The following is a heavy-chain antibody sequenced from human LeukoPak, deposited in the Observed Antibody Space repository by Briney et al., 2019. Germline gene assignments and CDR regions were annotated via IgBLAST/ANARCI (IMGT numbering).Heavy chain of an antibody. D-gene: IGHD2-15*01. V-gene: IGHV3-64*01. CDR3: AKALGDRYCSGGSCYSSYYYYYYYMDV. Sequence: PGGSLRLSCAASGFTFSSYAMHWVRQAPGKGLEYVSAISSNGGSTYYANSVKGRFTISRDNSKNTLYLQMGSLRAEDMAVYYCAKALGDRYCSGGSCYSSYYYYYYYMDVWGKGTTVTVSS. CDR1: GFTFSSYA. CDR2: ISSNGGST. J-gene: IGHJ6*03.